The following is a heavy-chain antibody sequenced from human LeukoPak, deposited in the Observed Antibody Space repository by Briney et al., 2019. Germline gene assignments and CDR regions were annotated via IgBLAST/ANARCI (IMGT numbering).Heavy chain of an antibody. V-gene: IGHV4-39*01. D-gene: IGHD2-15*01. J-gene: IGHJ3*02. CDR2: IYYSGST. CDR1: GGSISNSSSY. Sequence: SETLSLTCTVSGGSISNSSSYWGWIRQPPGKGLEWIGSIYYSGSTYYNPSLKSRVTISVDTSKNQFSLKLSSVTAADTAVYYCARRGPTYCSGGSCYPGHAFDIWGQGTMVTVSS. CDR3: ARRGPTYCSGGSCYPGHAFDI.